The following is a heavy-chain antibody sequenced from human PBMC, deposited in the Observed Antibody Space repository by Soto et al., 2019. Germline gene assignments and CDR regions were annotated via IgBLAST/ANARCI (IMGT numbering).Heavy chain of an antibody. Sequence: GASVKVSCKASGYTFIGYYIHWVRQAPGQGLEWMGWINPNSGGAKSSQKFQAWVTMTSDTSISTAYMELSRLKSDDTAVYYCARSGGGYDLGDYWGQGTLVTV. CDR3: ARSGGGYDLGDY. CDR1: GYTFIGYY. V-gene: IGHV1-2*04. CDR2: INPNSGGA. D-gene: IGHD5-12*01. J-gene: IGHJ4*02.